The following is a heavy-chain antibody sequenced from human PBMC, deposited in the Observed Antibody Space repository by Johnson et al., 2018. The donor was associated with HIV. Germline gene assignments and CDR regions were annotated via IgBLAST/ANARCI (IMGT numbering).Heavy chain of an antibody. D-gene: IGHD2-2*01. CDR3: ATGMSVVPTADDAFDI. V-gene: IGHV3-15*01. CDR2: IKSKSDGGTA. CDR1: GFTLSNAW. Sequence: VQLVESGGGLVKPGGSLRLSCAASGFTLSNAWMSWVRQAPGKGLEWVGRIKSKSDGGTADYVAPVRGRFTISRDDSKNTLYLQMNSLKTEDTAVYYCATGMSVVPTADDAFDIWGKGQWSPSLQ. J-gene: IGHJ3*02.